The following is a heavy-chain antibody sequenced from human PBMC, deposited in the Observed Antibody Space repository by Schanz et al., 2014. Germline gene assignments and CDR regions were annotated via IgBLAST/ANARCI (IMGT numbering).Heavy chain of an antibody. Sequence: EVQLVESGGGLVQPGRSLRLSCAASGFTFDDYAMHWVRQAPGKGLEWVSGISWNSGSLGYADSVKGRFTISRDNAKNTVXLQMNSLRAEDTAVYYCTRDRGALINHNDALDLWGQGTMVSVSS. CDR2: ISWNSGSL. CDR3: TRDRGALINHNDALDL. V-gene: IGHV3-9*01. D-gene: IGHD3-16*01. CDR1: GFTFDDYA. J-gene: IGHJ3*01.